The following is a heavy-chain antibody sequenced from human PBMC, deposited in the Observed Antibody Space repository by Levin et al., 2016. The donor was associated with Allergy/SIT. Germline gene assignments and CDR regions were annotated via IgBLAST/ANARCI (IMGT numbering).Heavy chain of an antibody. J-gene: IGHJ4*02. Sequence: WVRQAPGQGLEWMGIINPSGGSTSYAQKFQGRVTMTRDTSTSTVYMELSSLRSEDTAVYYCARPLEGARGYWGGFDYWGQGTLVTVSS. CDR3: ARPLEGARGYWGGFDY. D-gene: IGHD5-18*01. CDR2: INPSGGST. V-gene: IGHV1-46*01.